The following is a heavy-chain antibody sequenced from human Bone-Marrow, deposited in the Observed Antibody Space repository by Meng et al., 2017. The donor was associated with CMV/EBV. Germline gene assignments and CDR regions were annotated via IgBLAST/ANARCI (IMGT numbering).Heavy chain of an antibody. CDR3: ASWSRSIFGVVIHYEFWGMDV. V-gene: IGHV1-2*02. D-gene: IGHD3-3*01. CDR2: INPNSGGT. J-gene: IGHJ6*01. CDR1: GYTFTGYY. Sequence: ASVKVSCKASGYTFTGYYMHWVRQAPGQGLEWMGWINPNSGGTNYAQKFQGRVTMTRDTSISTAYMELSRLRSDDPAVYYCASWSRSIFGVVIHYEFWGMDVWGQGTTVTVSS.